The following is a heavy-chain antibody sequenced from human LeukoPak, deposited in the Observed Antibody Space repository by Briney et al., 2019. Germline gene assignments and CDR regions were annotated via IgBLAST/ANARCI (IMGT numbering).Heavy chain of an antibody. J-gene: IGHJ4*02. CDR1: GFSFSVYW. CDR3: ARGIVAVGNLDY. CDR2: IKTDGSIT. V-gene: IGHV3-74*01. D-gene: IGHD6-13*01. Sequence: GGSLRLSCAASGFSFSVYWMHWVRQAPGKGPVWVSRIKTDGSITDYADFVKGRFTISRDNAKNSLSLQMNSLRAEDTAVYYCARGIVAVGNLDYWGQGTLVTVSS.